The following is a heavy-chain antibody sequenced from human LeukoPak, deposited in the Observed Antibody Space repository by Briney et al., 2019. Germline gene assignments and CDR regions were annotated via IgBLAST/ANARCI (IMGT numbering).Heavy chain of an antibody. CDR2: IIPILGIA. Sequence: SVKVSCKASGGTFSSYAISWVRQAPGQGLEWMGRIIPILGIANYAQKFQGRVTITADKSTSTAYMELSSLRSEDTAVYYCARAGGCSSTSCYGLVSNWFDPWGQGTLVTVSS. D-gene: IGHD2-2*01. J-gene: IGHJ5*02. CDR3: ARAGGCSSTSCYGLVSNWFDP. CDR1: GGTFSSYA. V-gene: IGHV1-69*04.